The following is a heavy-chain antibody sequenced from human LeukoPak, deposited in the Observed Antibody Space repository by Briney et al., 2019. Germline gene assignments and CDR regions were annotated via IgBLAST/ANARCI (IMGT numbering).Heavy chain of an antibody. V-gene: IGHV1-18*01. CDR3: ARYLGESLYYGMDV. CDR1: GYTFISYG. CDR2: INGYNGHT. Sequence: ASVKVSCKASGYTFISYGIGWVRQAPGQGLEWMGCINGYNGHTNYAQNLQGRVTMTTDTSTSTAYMELRSLRSDGTAIYYCARYLGESLYYGMDVWGQGTTVTVSS. J-gene: IGHJ6*02. D-gene: IGHD3-10*01.